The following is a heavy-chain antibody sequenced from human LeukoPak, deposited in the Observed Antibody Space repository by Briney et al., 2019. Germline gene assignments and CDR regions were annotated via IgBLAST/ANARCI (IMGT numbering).Heavy chain of an antibody. CDR3: AGTRGYSYGRPIDY. CDR1: GGSVSSGSYY. D-gene: IGHD5-18*01. J-gene: IGHJ4*02. V-gene: IGHV4-61*01. Sequence: SQTLSLTCTVSGGSVSSGSYYWGWIRQPPGKGLEWIGYIYYSGSTNYNPSLKSRFTISVDTSKNQFSLKLSSVTAADTAVYYCAGTRGYSYGRPIDYWGQGTLVTVSS. CDR2: IYYSGST.